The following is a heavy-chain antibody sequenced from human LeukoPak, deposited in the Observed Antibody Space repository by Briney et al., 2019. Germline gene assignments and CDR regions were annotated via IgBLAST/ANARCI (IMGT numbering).Heavy chain of an antibody. D-gene: IGHD6-13*01. CDR2: INHSGST. V-gene: IGHV4-34*01. CDR1: GGSFSGYY. J-gene: IGHJ4*02. CDR3: ARAIAAAGIGYFDY. Sequence: PSETLSLTCAVYGGSFSGYYWSWIRQPPGKGLEWIGEINHSGSTNYNPSLKSRVTISVDTSKNQFSLKLSSVTAADTAVYYCARAIAAAGIGYFDYWGQGTLVTVSS.